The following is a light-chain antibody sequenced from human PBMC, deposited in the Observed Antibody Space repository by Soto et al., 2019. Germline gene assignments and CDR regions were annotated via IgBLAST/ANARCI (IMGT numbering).Light chain of an antibody. Sequence: EIVMTQSPDSLAVSLGERATINCKSSQSVFYSSNSKNYLAWYQQKPGQPPKLLIYWASTRESGVPDRFSGSGSGKDFTLTFRSRQDEDVAVYYCQQYYGAPYTFGQGNKLEIK. V-gene: IGKV4-1*01. CDR3: QQYYGAPYT. CDR1: QSVFYSSNSKNY. CDR2: WAS. J-gene: IGKJ2*01.